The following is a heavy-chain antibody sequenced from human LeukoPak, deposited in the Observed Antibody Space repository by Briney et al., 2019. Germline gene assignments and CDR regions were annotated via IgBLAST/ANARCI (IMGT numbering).Heavy chain of an antibody. V-gene: IGHV3-33*01. CDR3: ARGRVFLDY. CDR2: IWYDGSNK. Sequence: GRSLRLSCAASGFTFSSYGMHWVRQAPSKGLEWVAVIWYDGSNKYYADSVKGRFTISRDNSKNTLYLQMNSLRAEDTAVYYCARGRVFLDYWGQGTLVTVSS. J-gene: IGHJ4*02. CDR1: GFTFSSYG.